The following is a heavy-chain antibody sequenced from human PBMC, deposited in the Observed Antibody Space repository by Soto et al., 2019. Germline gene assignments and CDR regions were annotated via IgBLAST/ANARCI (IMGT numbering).Heavy chain of an antibody. CDR3: ARQWLGSTRDPFDV. J-gene: IGHJ3*01. Sequence: GGSLRLSCAASGFTFSSYAMHWVRQAPGKGLEWVSLISYDGSNKYYADSVKGRFAISRDTSKNTLSLQMNSLGAADTAVYYCARQWLGSTRDPFDVWGQGTMGTVSS. CDR2: ISYDGSNK. V-gene: IGHV3-30*09. CDR1: GFTFSSYA. D-gene: IGHD6-19*01.